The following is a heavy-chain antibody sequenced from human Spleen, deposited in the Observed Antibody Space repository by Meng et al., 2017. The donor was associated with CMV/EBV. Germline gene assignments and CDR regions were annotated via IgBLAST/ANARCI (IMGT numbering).Heavy chain of an antibody. J-gene: IGHJ4*02. CDR2: INTDGRDT. CDR3: ASNGGLAGRLLYY. D-gene: IGHD2-15*01. Sequence: GGSLRLSCAASGFTFSTYWMHWVRQAPGKGLEWVTRINTDGRDTTYADSVRGRFTISRDNAKNTLDLQKNSLRAEDTAVYYCASNGGLAGRLLYYWGRGTLVTVSS. CDR1: GFTFSTYW. V-gene: IGHV3-74*03.